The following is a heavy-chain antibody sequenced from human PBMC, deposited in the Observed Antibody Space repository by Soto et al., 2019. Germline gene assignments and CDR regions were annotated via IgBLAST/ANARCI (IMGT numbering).Heavy chain of an antibody. Sequence: ASVKVSCKTSGYTFSNYGINWVRQAPGQGLEWMGWISAYNGNTNFAQKLQGRVSLTTDTSSTTAYMELRSLTSDDTAVYYCARDLVPGYTGFSDYWGQGALVTVSS. CDR3: ARDLVPGYTGFSDY. CDR2: ISAYNGNT. V-gene: IGHV1-18*01. CDR1: GYTFSNYG. D-gene: IGHD5-12*01. J-gene: IGHJ4*02.